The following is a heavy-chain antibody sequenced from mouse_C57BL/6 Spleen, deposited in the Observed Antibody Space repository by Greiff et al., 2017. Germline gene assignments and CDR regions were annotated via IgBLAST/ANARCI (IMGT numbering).Heavy chain of an antibody. CDR2: ISYDGSN. V-gene: IGHV3-6*01. Sequence: EVKLVESGPGLVKPSQSLSLTCSVTGYSITSGYYWNWIRQFPGNKLEWMGYISYDGSNNYNPSLKNRISITRDTSKNQFFRKLNSVTTEDTATYYCARGGDYDETAWFAYWGQGTLVTVSA. CDR1: GYSITSGYY. CDR3: ARGGDYDETAWFAY. J-gene: IGHJ3*01. D-gene: IGHD2-4*01.